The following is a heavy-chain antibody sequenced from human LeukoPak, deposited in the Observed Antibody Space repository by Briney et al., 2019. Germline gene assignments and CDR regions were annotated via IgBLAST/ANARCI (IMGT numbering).Heavy chain of an antibody. Sequence: SQTLSLTCTVSGGSIGSGGYYWSWIRQHPGKGLEWIGYIYYSGSTYYNPSLKSRVTISVDTSKNQFSLKLSSVTAADTAVYYCARALSRQLPYNWFDPWGQGTLVTVSS. CDR1: GGSIGSGGYY. V-gene: IGHV4-31*03. CDR2: IYYSGST. CDR3: ARALSRQLPYNWFDP. J-gene: IGHJ5*02. D-gene: IGHD2-2*01.